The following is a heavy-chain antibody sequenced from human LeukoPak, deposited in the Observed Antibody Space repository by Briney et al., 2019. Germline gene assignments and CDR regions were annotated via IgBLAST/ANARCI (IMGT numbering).Heavy chain of an antibody. CDR2: IYNDGST. CDR1: GFTVSSHY. CDR3: ARLPIY. V-gene: IGHV3-66*02. Sequence: PGGSLRLSCAASGFTVSSHYMTWVRQAPGKGPERVSVIYNDGSTYYADSVKGRFTISRDNSKNTLYLQMNSLRPEDTAVYYCARLPIYWGQGTLVTVSS. J-gene: IGHJ4*02.